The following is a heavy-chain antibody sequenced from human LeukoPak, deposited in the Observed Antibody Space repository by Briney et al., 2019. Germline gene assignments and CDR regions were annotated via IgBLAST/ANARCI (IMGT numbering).Heavy chain of an antibody. CDR1: GYTFTGSY. Sequence: ASVKVSCKASGYTFTGSYIHWVRQAPGQGLEWMGWINPNSGSTSSAQKFQGRVTMTRDTSVSTAYMELSSLRSDDTALYYCARETGYCSGGRCYFIYWGQGTLVTVSS. J-gene: IGHJ4*02. CDR3: ARETGYCSGGRCYFIY. CDR2: INPNSGST. V-gene: IGHV1-2*02. D-gene: IGHD2-15*01.